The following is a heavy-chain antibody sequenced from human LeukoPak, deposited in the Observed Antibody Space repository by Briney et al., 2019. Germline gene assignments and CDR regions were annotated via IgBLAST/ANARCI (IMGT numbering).Heavy chain of an antibody. CDR3: ARVAPRESGYSYQGLDY. D-gene: IGHD5-18*01. Sequence: ASVKVSCKASGYTFTGYYMHWVRQAPGQGLEWMGWINPNSGGTNYAQKFQGRVTMTRDTSISTAYMELSRLRSDDTAVYYCARVAPRESGYSYQGLDYWGQGTLVTVSS. CDR2: INPNSGGT. V-gene: IGHV1-2*02. CDR1: GYTFTGYY. J-gene: IGHJ4*02.